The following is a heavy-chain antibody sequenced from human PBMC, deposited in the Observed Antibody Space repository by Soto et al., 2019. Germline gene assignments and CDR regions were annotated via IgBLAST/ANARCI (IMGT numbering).Heavy chain of an antibody. CDR1: GFTFSSYG. J-gene: IGHJ4*02. CDR3: AKQHLDWGRLAPFDY. Sequence: GGSLRLSCAASGFTFSSYGMHWVRQAPGKGLEWVAVISYDGSNKYYADSVKGRFTISRDNSKNTLYLQMNSLRAEDTAVYYCAKQHLDWGRLAPFDYWGQGTLVTVSS. D-gene: IGHD3-3*01. CDR2: ISYDGSNK. V-gene: IGHV3-30*18.